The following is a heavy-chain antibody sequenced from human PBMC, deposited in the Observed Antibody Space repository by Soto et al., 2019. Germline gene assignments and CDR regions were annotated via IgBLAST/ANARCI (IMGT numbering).Heavy chain of an antibody. D-gene: IGHD4-17*01. Sequence: QMQLVQSGPEVKKPGTSVKVSCKASGFTFTSSAVQWVRQARGQRLEWIGWIVVGSGNTNYAQKFQERVTITRDMSTSTAYMELSSLRSEDTAVYYCAATTVVISKNYYGMDVWGQGTTFTVSS. V-gene: IGHV1-58*01. CDR1: GFTFTSSA. CDR2: IVVGSGNT. CDR3: AATTVVISKNYYGMDV. J-gene: IGHJ6*02.